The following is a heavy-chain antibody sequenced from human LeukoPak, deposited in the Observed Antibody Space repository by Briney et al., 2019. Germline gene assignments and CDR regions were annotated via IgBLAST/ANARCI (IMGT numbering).Heavy chain of an antibody. CDR2: ITPNSGGT. V-gene: IGHV1-2*02. Sequence: ASVKVSCKASGYNFTDYYMHWVRQAPGQRLEWIVWITPNSGGTHSPQKFQGRVTMTRETSIRTAYMELSRLISDDTAMYYCARTEGGVTWGYFQHWGQGTLVTVSS. CDR1: GYNFTDYY. D-gene: IGHD2-21*02. J-gene: IGHJ1*01. CDR3: ARTEGGVTWGYFQH.